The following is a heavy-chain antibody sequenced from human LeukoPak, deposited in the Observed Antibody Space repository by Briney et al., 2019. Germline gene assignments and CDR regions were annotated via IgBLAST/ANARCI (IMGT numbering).Heavy chain of an antibody. Sequence: GRSLRLSCAASGFTFSSYGMHWVRQAPGKGLEWVSVIYSGGSTYYADSVKGRFTISRDNSKNTLYLQMNSLRAEDTAVYYCARDLEDTAFTDYWGQGTLVTVSS. J-gene: IGHJ4*02. CDR1: GFTFSSYG. CDR3: ARDLEDTAFTDY. V-gene: IGHV3-53*01. CDR2: IYSGGST. D-gene: IGHD5-18*01.